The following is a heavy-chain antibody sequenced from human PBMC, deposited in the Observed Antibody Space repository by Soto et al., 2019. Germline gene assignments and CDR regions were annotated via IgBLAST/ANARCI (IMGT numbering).Heavy chain of an antibody. CDR3: ARPGIAAAGVGGGSWYFDL. CDR1: GGSISSGGYY. CDR2: IYYSGST. D-gene: IGHD6-13*01. J-gene: IGHJ2*01. Sequence: QVQLQESGPGLVKPSQTLSLTCTVSGGSISSGGYYWSWIRQHPGKGLEWIGYIYYSGSTYYNPSLKSRVTISVDTSKDQFSLKLSSVTAADTAVYYCARPGIAAAGVGGGSWYFDLWGRGTLVTVSS. V-gene: IGHV4-31*03.